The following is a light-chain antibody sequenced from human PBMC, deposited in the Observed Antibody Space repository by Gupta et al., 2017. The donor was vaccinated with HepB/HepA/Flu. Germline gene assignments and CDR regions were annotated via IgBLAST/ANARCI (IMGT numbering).Light chain of an antibody. CDR2: FGA. CDR3: RQELRTPRIT. J-gene: IGKJ3*01. V-gene: IGKV2-28*01. CDR1: QSLLHSNGYNY. Sequence: DVVMTQPPLSLPVTPGERASISCRSSQSLLHSNGYNYLDWYLQKPGQPPQLLIYFGANRASGVPDRCSGSGAGTDFILKISRMEAEDVGVDYCRQELRTPRITFGPGTKVEIK.